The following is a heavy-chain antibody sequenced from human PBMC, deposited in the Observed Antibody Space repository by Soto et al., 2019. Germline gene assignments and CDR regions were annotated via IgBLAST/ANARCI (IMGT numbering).Heavy chain of an antibody. D-gene: IGHD3-3*01. CDR3: ARGVLVYDFWSGYFGPTEYFQH. J-gene: IGHJ1*01. CDR1: GYTFTSYG. CDR2: ISAYNGNT. Sequence: ASVKVSCKASGYTFTSYGISWVRQAPGQGLEWMGWISAYNGNTNYAQKLQGRVTMTTDTSTSTAYMELRSLRSDDTAVYYCARGVLVYDFWSGYFGPTEYFQHWGQGTLVTVS. V-gene: IGHV1-18*01.